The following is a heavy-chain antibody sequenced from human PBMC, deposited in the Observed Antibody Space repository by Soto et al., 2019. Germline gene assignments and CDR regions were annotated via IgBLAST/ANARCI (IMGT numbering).Heavy chain of an antibody. J-gene: IGHJ4*02. V-gene: IGHV3-21*01. D-gene: IGHD3-22*01. CDR1: GFTFTSYS. Sequence: GGSLSLSCAASGFTFTSYSVTWVRQAPGKGLEWVSSISSSSSYIYYADSVKGRFTISRDNAKNSLYLQMNSLRAEDTAVYYCARDYYYDSSGYYAGFDYWGQGTLVTVSS. CDR2: ISSSSSYI. CDR3: ARDYYYDSSGYYAGFDY.